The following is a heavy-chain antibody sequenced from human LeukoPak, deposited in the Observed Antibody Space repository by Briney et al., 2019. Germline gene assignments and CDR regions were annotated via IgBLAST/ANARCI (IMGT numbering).Heavy chain of an antibody. Sequence: SVKVSCKASGGAFSSYAISWVRQAPGQGLEWMGGIIPIFGTANYAQKFQGRVTITADESTSTAYMELSSLRSEDTAVYYCARNRFRRGFWSGYLNWGQGTLVTVSS. CDR2: IIPIFGTA. D-gene: IGHD3-3*01. J-gene: IGHJ4*02. CDR1: GGAFSSYA. V-gene: IGHV1-69*13. CDR3: ARNRFRRGFWSGYLN.